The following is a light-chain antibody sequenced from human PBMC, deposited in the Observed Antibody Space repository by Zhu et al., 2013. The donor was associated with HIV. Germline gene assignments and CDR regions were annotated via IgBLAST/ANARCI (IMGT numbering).Light chain of an antibody. CDR1: PSVWSNY. Sequence: VLTQSPGTLSLSPGERATLSCRASPSVWSNYLAWYQQKPGQPPMLLIFGASTRATGIPDRFSGSGSRTDFTLTISRLEPEDFAVYYCQQYGFVXYTFGRGDQLGDQT. V-gene: IGKV3-20*01. CDR3: QQYGFVXYT. J-gene: IGKJ2*01. CDR2: GAS.